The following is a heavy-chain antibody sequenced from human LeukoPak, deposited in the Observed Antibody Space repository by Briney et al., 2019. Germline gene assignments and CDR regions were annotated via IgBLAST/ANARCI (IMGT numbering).Heavy chain of an antibody. V-gene: IGHV4-39*02. CDR3: ARESGYSSSWYVGNWFDP. CDR2: IYYSGST. CDR1: GGSISSSSYY. D-gene: IGHD6-13*01. Sequence: SETLSLTCTVSGGSISSSSYYWGWIRQPPGKGLEWIGSIYYSGSTYYNPSLKSRVTISVDTSKNQFSLKLSSMTAADTAVYYCARESGYSSSWYVGNWFDPWGQGTLVTVSS. J-gene: IGHJ5*02.